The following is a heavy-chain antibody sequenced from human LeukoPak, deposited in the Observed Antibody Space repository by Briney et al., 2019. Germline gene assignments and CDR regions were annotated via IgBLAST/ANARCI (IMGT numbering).Heavy chain of an antibody. V-gene: IGHV4-39*01. D-gene: IGHD2-15*01. CDR1: GGSISSSSYY. CDR3: ARGRVVVVAATRTTRGKKNWFDP. J-gene: IGHJ5*02. Sequence: PSETLSLTCTVSGGSISSSSYYWGWIRQPLGKGLEWIGSIYYSGSTYYNPSLKSRVTISVDTSKNQFSLKLSSVTAADTAVYYCARGRVVVVAATRTTRGKKNWFDPWGQGTLVTVSS. CDR2: IYYSGST.